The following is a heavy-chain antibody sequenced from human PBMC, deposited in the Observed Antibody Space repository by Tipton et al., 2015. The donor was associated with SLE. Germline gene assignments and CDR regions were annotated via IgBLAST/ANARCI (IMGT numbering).Heavy chain of an antibody. Sequence: SLRLSCAASGFTFNASAMHWVRQAPGKGLEWVTVISYDGSLKYYADSVKGRFTISRDNAKNSLYLQMNSLRADDTAVYYCARGMAGTRGAFDIWGQGTMVTVSS. D-gene: IGHD6-19*01. CDR1: GFTFNASA. J-gene: IGHJ3*02. CDR3: ARGMAGTRGAFDI. CDR2: ISYDGSLK. V-gene: IGHV3-30*04.